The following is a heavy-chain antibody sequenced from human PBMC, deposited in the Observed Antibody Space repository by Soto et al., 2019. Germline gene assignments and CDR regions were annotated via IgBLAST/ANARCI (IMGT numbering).Heavy chain of an antibody. Sequence: SSETLSLTCTVSGGSISSSSYYWGWIRQPPGKGLEWIGSIYYSGSTYYNPSLKSRVTISVDTSKNQFSLKLSSVTAADTAVYYCARHFSYYDSSGYYPDDAFDIWGQGTMVTVSS. CDR2: IYYSGST. CDR1: GGSISSSSYY. CDR3: ARHFSYYDSSGYYPDDAFDI. J-gene: IGHJ3*02. V-gene: IGHV4-39*01. D-gene: IGHD3-22*01.